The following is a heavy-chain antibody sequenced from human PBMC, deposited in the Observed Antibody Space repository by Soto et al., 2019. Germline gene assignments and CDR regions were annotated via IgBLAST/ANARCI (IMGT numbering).Heavy chain of an antibody. D-gene: IGHD3-3*01. Sequence: GESLKISCKGSGYSFTSYWIGWVRQMPGKGLEWMGIIYPGDSDTRYSPSFQGQVTISADKSISTAYLQWSSLKASDTAMYYCARQAEWLSTNGGGDYWGQGTLVTVSS. CDR2: IYPGDSDT. CDR1: GYSFTSYW. CDR3: ARQAEWLSTNGGGDY. V-gene: IGHV5-51*01. J-gene: IGHJ4*02.